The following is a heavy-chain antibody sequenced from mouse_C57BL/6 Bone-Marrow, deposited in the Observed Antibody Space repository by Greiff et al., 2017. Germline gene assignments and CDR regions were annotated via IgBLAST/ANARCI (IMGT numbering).Heavy chain of an antibody. CDR3: ATLTTVVARGYYYAMDN. CDR1: GFSLTSYA. D-gene: IGHD1-1*01. V-gene: IGHV2-9-1*01. CDR2: IWTGGGT. Sequence: QVQLKESGPGLVAPSQSLSITCTVSGFSLTSYAISWVRQPPGKGLEWLGVIWTGGGTNYNSALKSRLSISKDNSKSQVFLKMNSLQTDDTARYYCATLTTVVARGYYYAMDNWGQGTSVTVSS. J-gene: IGHJ4*01.